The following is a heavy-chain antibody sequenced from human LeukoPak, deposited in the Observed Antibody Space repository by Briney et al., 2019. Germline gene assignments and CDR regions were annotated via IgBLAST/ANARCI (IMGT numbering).Heavy chain of an antibody. CDR1: GGSISSYY. D-gene: IGHD3-10*01. CDR3: ARAGYYGSGSYYHY. J-gene: IGHJ4*02. V-gene: IGHV4-59*01. CDR2: IYYSGST. Sequence: PSETLSLTCTVSGGSISSYYWSWIRQPPGKGLEWIGYIYYSGSTNYNPSLKSRVTISVDTSKNQFSLKLSSVTAADTAVYYCARAGYYGSGSYYHYWGQGTPVTVSS.